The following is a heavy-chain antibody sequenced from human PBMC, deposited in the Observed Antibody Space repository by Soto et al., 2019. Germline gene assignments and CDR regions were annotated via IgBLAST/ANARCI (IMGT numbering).Heavy chain of an antibody. V-gene: IGHV3-33*01. CDR2: IWYDGSNK. D-gene: IGHD3-9*01. Sequence: QVQLVESGGGVVQPGRSLRLSCAASGFTFSSYGMHWVRQSPGKGLEWVAVIWYDGSNKAYADSEKGPFTISRDNSKNTLYLQMTSLRAENTAVYYCEIDKRYFDRANGFDPWGQGTLVTVSS. J-gene: IGHJ5*02. CDR1: GFTFSSYG. CDR3: EIDKRYFDRANGFDP.